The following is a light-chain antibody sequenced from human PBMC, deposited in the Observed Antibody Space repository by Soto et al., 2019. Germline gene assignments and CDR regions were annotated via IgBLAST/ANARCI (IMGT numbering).Light chain of an antibody. J-gene: IGKJ1*01. CDR2: GAS. CDR1: QSVSNNY. CDR3: QQYGSSGT. Sequence: IGFTQTPGTLSLSPGERATPSCRASQSVSNNYLAWYQQKPGQAPRLLIYGASNRATGIPDRFSGSGSGTDFTLTISRLEPEDFAVYYCQQYGSSGTFGQGTKVDIK. V-gene: IGKV3-20*01.